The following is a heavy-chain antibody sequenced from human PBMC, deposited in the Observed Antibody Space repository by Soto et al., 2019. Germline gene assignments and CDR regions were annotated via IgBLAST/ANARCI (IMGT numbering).Heavy chain of an antibody. D-gene: IGHD5-12*01. V-gene: IGHV3-74*01. CDR3: ARDDGYNAIGY. Sequence: EVQLVESGGGLVQPGGSLRLSCAASGFTSSSYWMHWVRQAPGKGLVWVSRINSDGSSTTYADSVKGRFTISRDNAKNTLYLQMNSLRAEDTAVYYCARDDGYNAIGYWGQGTLVTVSS. CDR1: GFTSSSYW. CDR2: INSDGSST. J-gene: IGHJ4*02.